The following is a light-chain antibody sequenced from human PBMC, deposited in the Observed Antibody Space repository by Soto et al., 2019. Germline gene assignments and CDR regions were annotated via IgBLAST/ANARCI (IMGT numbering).Light chain of an antibody. CDR3: KSYAGSNTYV. CDR1: KKDIGLYDF. Sequence: QSALTQPPSASGSPGQSVTISCTGTKKDIGLYDFVSWYQHHPGKAPRLIIYEVVQRPSGVPDRFSGSKSGNTASLTVSGLQAADEADYFCKSYAGSNTYVFGSGTKVTVL. V-gene: IGLV2-8*01. J-gene: IGLJ1*01. CDR2: EVV.